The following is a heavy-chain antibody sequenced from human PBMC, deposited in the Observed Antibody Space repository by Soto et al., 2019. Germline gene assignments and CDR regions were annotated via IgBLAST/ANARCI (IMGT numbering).Heavy chain of an antibody. CDR2: IYHSGST. CDR1: GGSISSGGYS. CDR3: ARAPRGNYGYPSYFDY. V-gene: IGHV4-30-2*01. Sequence: SETLSLTCAVSGGSISSGGYSWSWIRQPPGKGLEWIGYIYHSGSTYYNPSLKNRVTISVDRSKNQFSLKLSSVTAADTAVYYCARAPRGNYGYPSYFDYWGQGTLVTVSS. J-gene: IGHJ4*02. D-gene: IGHD3-10*01.